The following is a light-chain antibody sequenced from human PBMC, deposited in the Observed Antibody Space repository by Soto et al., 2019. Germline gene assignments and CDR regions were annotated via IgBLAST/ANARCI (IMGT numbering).Light chain of an antibody. CDR3: QHYNRYAEA. CDR1: QTISSW. CDR2: KAS. V-gene: IGKV1-5*03. Sequence: DIQMTQSPSTLSGSVGARVTITCRASQTISSWVAWYQQKPGQAPKLMIYKASTLQSGVPSRFSGSGSGTEFTRTISRLQPDDFSTYYCQHYNRYAEAVGQGTKVELK. J-gene: IGKJ1*01.